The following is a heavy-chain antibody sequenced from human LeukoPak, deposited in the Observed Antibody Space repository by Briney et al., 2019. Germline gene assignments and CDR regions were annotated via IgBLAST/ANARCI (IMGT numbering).Heavy chain of an antibody. CDR1: GGSISSYY. D-gene: IGHD3-22*01. J-gene: IGHJ4*02. Sequence: PSETLSLTCTVSGGSISSYYWSWIRQPAGKGLEWIGRIYSSGSTNYNPSLKSRVTMSVDTSKNQFSLKLSSVTAADTAVYYCAREIYSYYDSSGYPDYWGQGTLVTVSS. CDR2: IYSSGST. V-gene: IGHV4-4*07. CDR3: AREIYSYYDSSGYPDY.